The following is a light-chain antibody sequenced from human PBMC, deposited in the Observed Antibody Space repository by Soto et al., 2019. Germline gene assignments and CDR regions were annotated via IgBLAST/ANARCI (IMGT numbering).Light chain of an antibody. V-gene: IGLV2-11*01. CDR2: DVS. CDR1: SSDVGGYNY. CDR3: CSYAGNMYV. Sequence: QSVLTQPRSVSGSPGQSVTISCTGSSSDVGGYNYVSWYQQHPGKAPKLMIFDVSKRPSGVPDRFSGSKSGSTASLTISGLQAEDEGDYYCCSYAGNMYVVGSGTKLTVL. J-gene: IGLJ1*01.